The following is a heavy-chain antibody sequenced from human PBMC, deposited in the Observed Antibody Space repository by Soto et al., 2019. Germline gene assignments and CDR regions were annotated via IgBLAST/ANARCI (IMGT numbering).Heavy chain of an antibody. CDR3: AKGPYYDILTGYWFDP. V-gene: IGHV3-23*01. D-gene: IGHD3-9*01. Sequence: GGSLRLSCAASGFTFSGYAMSWVRQAPGKGLEWVSAISGSGGSTYYADSVKGRFTISRDNSKNTLYLQMNSLRAEDTAVYYCAKGPYYDILTGYWFDPWGQGTLVTVSS. CDR2: ISGSGGST. J-gene: IGHJ5*02. CDR1: GFTFSGYA.